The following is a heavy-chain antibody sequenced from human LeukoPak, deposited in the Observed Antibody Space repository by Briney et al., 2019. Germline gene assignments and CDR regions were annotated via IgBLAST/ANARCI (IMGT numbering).Heavy chain of an antibody. Sequence: PSETLSLTCTVSGGSISSSSYYWGWIRQPPGQGLEWIGSIYYSGSTYYNPSLKSRVTISVDTSKNQFSLKLSSVTAADTAVYYCASVLVDCSGGSCYLDAFDIWGQGTMVTVSS. CDR3: ASVLVDCSGGSCYLDAFDI. CDR1: GGSISSSSYY. CDR2: IYYSGST. J-gene: IGHJ3*02. V-gene: IGHV4-39*01. D-gene: IGHD2-15*01.